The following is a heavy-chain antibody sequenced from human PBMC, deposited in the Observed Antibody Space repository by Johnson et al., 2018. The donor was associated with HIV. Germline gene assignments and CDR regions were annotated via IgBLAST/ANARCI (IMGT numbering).Heavy chain of an antibody. Sequence: QVQLVESGGGVVQPGMSLRLSCAASGFTFSSYAIHWVRQAPGKGLEWVAVISYDGSNKYYADSVKGRFTISRDNSKNTLYLQMNSLRAEDTAVYYCARAGAVGFDAFDIWGQGTMVTVSS. CDR2: ISYDGSNK. CDR3: ARAGAVGFDAFDI. V-gene: IGHV3-30-3*01. J-gene: IGHJ3*02. D-gene: IGHD6-19*01. CDR1: GFTFSSYA.